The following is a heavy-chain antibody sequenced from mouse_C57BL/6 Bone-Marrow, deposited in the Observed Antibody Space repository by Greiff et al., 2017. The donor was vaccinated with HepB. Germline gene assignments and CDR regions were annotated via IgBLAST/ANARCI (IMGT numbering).Heavy chain of an antibody. CDR1: GYTFTSYT. J-gene: IGHJ2*01. Sequence: QVQLKESGAELARPGASVKMSCKASGYTFTSYTMHWVKQRPGQGLEWIGYINPSSGYTKYNQKFKDKATLTADKSSSTAYMQLSSLTSEDSAVYYCARAFITTVVAFDYWGQGTTLTVSS. D-gene: IGHD1-1*01. CDR3: ARAFITTVVAFDY. CDR2: INPSSGYT. V-gene: IGHV1-4*01.